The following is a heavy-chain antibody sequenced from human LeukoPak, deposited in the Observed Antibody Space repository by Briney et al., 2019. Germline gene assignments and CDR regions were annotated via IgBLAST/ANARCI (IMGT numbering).Heavy chain of an antibody. CDR1: GYTFTDYY. J-gene: IGHJ1*01. CDR3: AGPTPYSNAQGYFQH. D-gene: IGHD6-13*01. CDR2: INPNSGGT. Sequence: VASVKVFCRTSGYTFTDYYIHWVRQAPGQGLEWMGWINPNSGGTNYAQKLQGRVTMTTDTSTSTAYMELRSLRSDDTAVYYCAGPTPYSNAQGYFQHWGQGTLVTVSS. V-gene: IGHV1-2*02.